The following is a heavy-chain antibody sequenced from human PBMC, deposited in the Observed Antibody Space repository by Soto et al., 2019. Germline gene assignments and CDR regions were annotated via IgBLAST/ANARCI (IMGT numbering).Heavy chain of an antibody. J-gene: IGHJ4*02. D-gene: IGHD6-19*01. V-gene: IGHV3-48*02. CDR2: ISISSSTI. CDR3: AREGGIAVAGTSGDY. Sequence: EVQLVESGGDLVQPGGSLRLSCAASGFTFSSYSMNWVRQAPGKGLEWVSYISISSSTIYYADSVKGRFTISRDNAKNSLYLQMNSLRDGDTAVYYCAREGGIAVAGTSGDYWGQGTLVTVSS. CDR1: GFTFSSYS.